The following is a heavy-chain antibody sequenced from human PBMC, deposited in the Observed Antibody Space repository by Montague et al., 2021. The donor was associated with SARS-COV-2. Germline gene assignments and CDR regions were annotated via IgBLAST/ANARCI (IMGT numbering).Heavy chain of an antibody. CDR1: GGSISGDNYY. V-gene: IGHV4-31*03. D-gene: IGHD7-27*01. J-gene: IGHJ2*01. CDR2: IYYTGST. Sequence: TRSLTCTVSGGSISGDNYYWTWIRQHPGEGLEWIAYIYYTGSTYYNPSLQSRLRTSLDTSKNQFSLTLTSVTAADTAIYYCARNRGWGSRGAGYIDLWGRGTLVTVSS. CDR3: ARNRGWGSRGAGYIDL.